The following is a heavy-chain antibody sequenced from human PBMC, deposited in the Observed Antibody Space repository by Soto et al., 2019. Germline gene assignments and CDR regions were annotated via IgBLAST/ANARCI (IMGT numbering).Heavy chain of an antibody. V-gene: IGHV4-34*01. D-gene: IGHD3-10*01. CDR1: GGSFSGYY. J-gene: IGHJ4*02. CDR2: INHSGST. CDR3: ARVDYYGSGSYFIAY. Sequence: QVQLQQWGAGLLKPSETLSLTCAVYGGSFSGYYWSWIRQPPGKGLEWIGEINHSGSTNYNPSLKSRVNISVDTSKNQFSLKLSSVTAADTAVYYCARVDYYGSGSYFIAYWGQGTLVTVSS.